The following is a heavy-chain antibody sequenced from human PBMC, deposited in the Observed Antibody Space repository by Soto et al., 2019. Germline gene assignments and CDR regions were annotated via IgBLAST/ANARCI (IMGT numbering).Heavy chain of an antibody. CDR1: GGSFTGYY. D-gene: IGHD6-13*01. J-gene: IGHJ4*02. Sequence: SETLSLTCAVNGGSFTGYYGCWIRQSPGKGLEWIGEISHSGYTNYNPSLKSRVTISIDTSNNQFSLKLSSVTAADTGMYYCARNGGSSWYYFDSWGQGTVVTVSS. CDR3: ARNGGSSWYYFDS. V-gene: IGHV4-34*01. CDR2: ISHSGYT.